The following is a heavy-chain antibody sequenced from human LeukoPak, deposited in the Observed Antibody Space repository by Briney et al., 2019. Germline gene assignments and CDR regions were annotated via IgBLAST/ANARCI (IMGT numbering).Heavy chain of an antibody. D-gene: IGHD1-7*01. CDR3: ARDLLELGSWFDP. CDR2: IYYSGST. V-gene: IGHV4-59*12. J-gene: IGHJ5*02. Sequence: KPSETLSLTCTVSGGSISSYYWSWIRQPPGKGLEWIGYIYYSGSTNYNPSLKSRVTISVDTSKNQFSLKLSSVTAADTAVYYCARDLLELGSWFDPWGQGTLVTVSS. CDR1: GGSISSYY.